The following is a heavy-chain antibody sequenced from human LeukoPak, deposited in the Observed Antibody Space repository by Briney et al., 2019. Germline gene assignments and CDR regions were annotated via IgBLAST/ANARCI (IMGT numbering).Heavy chain of an antibody. D-gene: IGHD3-10*01. J-gene: IGHJ5*02. CDR1: GYTFTGYY. CDR2: INPNSGGT. V-gene: IGHV1-2*02. Sequence: ASVKVSCKASGYTFTGYYIHWVRQAPGQGLECMGWINPNSGGTNYAQKFQGRVTMTRDTSISTAYMELSRLRSDDTAVYYCARGGSGSCFSWLDPSGQGTLVTVSS. CDR3: ARGGSGSCFSWLDP.